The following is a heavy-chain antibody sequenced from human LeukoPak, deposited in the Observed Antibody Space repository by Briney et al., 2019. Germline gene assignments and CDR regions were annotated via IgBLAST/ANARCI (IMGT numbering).Heavy chain of an antibody. V-gene: IGHV3-48*03. D-gene: IGHD6-25*01. CDR3: ARDAATGITGYFDY. CDR1: GFTFSSYE. Sequence: GGSLRLSCAASGFTFSSYEMNWVRQAPGKGLEWVSYISSSGSNIYYADSVKGRFTISRDNAKNSLYLQMNSLRAEDTAVYYCARDAATGITGYFDYWGQGTLVTVSS. J-gene: IGHJ4*02. CDR2: ISSSGSNI.